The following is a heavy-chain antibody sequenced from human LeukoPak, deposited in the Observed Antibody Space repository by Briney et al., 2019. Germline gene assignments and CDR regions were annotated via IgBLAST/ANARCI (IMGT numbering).Heavy chain of an antibody. J-gene: IGHJ5*02. V-gene: IGHV4-59*12. D-gene: IGHD3-3*01. CDR2: IYYSGST. Sequence: SETLSLTCTVSGGSISSYYWSWIRQPPGEGLEWIGYIYYSGSTNYNPSLKSRVTISVDTSKNQFSLKLSSVTAADTAVYYCARALLRWFDPWGQGTLVTVSS. CDR3: ARALLRWFDP. CDR1: GGSISSYY.